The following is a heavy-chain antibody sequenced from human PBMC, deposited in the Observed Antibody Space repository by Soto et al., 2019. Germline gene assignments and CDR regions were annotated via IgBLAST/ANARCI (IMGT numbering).Heavy chain of an antibody. D-gene: IGHD2-2*01. Sequence: QVQLQESGPGLVKPSETLSLTCTVSGVSISSYYWSWIRQPPGKGLEWIGYIYYSESTNYNPSLKNRVNISVDTSKNQFSLKLSSVTAADTAIYYCARLEGYCSSTRCYRAFDIWVQGTMVTVSS. J-gene: IGHJ3*02. V-gene: IGHV4-59*08. CDR1: GVSISSYY. CDR2: IYYSEST. CDR3: ARLEGYCSSTRCYRAFDI.